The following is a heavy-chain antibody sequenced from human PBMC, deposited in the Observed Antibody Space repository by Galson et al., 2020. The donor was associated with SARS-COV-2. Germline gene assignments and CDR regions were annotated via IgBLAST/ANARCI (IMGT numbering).Heavy chain of an antibody. CDR1: GFTFSSYG. V-gene: IGHV3-30*18. CDR2: ISYDGSNK. D-gene: IGHD3-10*01. J-gene: IGHJ6*02. Sequence: GGSLRLSCAASGFTFSSYGMHWVRQAPGKGLEWVAVISYDGSNKYYADSVKGRFTISRDHSTNTLYLQMNSLRAEDTAVYYCAKAISYGSGYLPREGRPGPSRNGRYYYYYYGMDVWGQGTTVTVSS. CDR3: AKAISYGSGYLPREGRPGPSRNGRYYYYYYGMDV.